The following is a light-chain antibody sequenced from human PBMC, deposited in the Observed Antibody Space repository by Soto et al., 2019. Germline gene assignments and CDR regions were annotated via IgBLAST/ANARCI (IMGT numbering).Light chain of an antibody. CDR1: SSAGGTYNY. Sequence: QSALTQPASVSGSPGQSITISCTGTSSAGGTYNYVSWYQHRPGKAPKLMIYDVSYRPSGVSNRFSGSKSTNTASLTISGLQAEDEADYYCSSYTTSNTQVFGGGTKLTVL. CDR2: DVS. J-gene: IGLJ3*02. V-gene: IGLV2-14*01. CDR3: SSYTTSNTQV.